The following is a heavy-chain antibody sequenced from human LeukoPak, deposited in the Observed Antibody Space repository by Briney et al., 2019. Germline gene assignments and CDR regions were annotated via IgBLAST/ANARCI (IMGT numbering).Heavy chain of an antibody. CDR1: GGTFSSYA. Sequence: SVKVSCKASGGTFSSYAISWVRQAPGQGLEWMGGIIPIFGTANYAQKFQGRVTITTDESTSAAYMELSSLRSEDTAVYYCARDREATYDSSGYYDYWGQGTLVTVSS. D-gene: IGHD3-22*01. CDR2: IIPIFGTA. CDR3: ARDREATYDSSGYYDY. J-gene: IGHJ4*02. V-gene: IGHV1-69*05.